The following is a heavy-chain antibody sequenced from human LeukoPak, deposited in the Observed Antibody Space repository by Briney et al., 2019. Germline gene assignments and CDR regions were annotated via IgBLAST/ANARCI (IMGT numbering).Heavy chain of an antibody. V-gene: IGHV1-69*13. J-gene: IGHJ6*02. D-gene: IGHD6-19*01. Sequence: GASVKVSCKASGGTFSSYAISWVRQAPGQGLEWMGGIIPIFGTANYAQKFQGRVTITADESTSTACMELSSLRSEDTAVYYCAREILAVADNYYYYGMDVWGQGTTVTVSS. CDR2: IIPIFGTA. CDR3: AREILAVADNYYYYGMDV. CDR1: GGTFSSYA.